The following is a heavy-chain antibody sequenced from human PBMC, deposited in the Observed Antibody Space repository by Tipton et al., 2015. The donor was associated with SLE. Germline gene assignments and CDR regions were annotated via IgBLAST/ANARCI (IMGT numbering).Heavy chain of an antibody. J-gene: IGHJ2*01. CDR3: ARWVLGFGASGEYWYFDL. V-gene: IGHV4-39*07. CDR1: GGSLSSSSYY. D-gene: IGHD3-10*01. Sequence: TLSLTCTVSGGSLSSSSYYWGWIRQPPGKGLEWIGSIYYSGSTYYNPSLKSRVTISVDTSKNQFSLKLGSVTAADTAVYYCARWVLGFGASGEYWYFDLWGRGTLVTVSS. CDR2: IYYSGST.